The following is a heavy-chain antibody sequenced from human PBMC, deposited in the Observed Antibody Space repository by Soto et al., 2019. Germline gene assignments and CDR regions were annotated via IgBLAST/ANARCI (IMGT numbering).Heavy chain of an antibody. CDR1: GFTVSSNY. CDR3: APTRLGY. J-gene: IGHJ4*02. CDR2: IYSGGST. V-gene: IGHV3-53*04. D-gene: IGHD4-17*01. Sequence: EVQLVESGGGLVQPGGSLRLSCAASGFTVSSNYMSWVRQAPGKGLEWVSVIYSGGSTYYADSVKGRFTISRYNSKNSLYLQMNSRGAEDAAAYYSAPTRLGYWGQGTLVTVSS.